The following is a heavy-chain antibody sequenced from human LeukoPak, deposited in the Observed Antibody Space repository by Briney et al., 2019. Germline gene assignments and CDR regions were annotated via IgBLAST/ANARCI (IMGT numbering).Heavy chain of an antibody. CDR1: GYSISSGYY. CDR3: ARPRGSCSGGSCYYYYFDY. CDR2: IYHSGST. Sequence: SETPSLTCAVSGYSISSGYYWGWIRQPPGKGLEWIGSIYHSGSTYYNPSLKSRVSISVDTSKNQFSLKLSSVTAADTAVYYCARPRGSCSGGSCYYYYFDYWGQGTLVTVSS. D-gene: IGHD2-15*01. V-gene: IGHV4-38-2*01. J-gene: IGHJ4*02.